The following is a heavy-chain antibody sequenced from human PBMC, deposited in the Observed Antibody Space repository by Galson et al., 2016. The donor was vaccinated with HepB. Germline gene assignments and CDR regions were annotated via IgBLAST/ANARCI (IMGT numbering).Heavy chain of an antibody. CDR3: AKVLYSGGYNLFDY. Sequence: SLRLSCAASGFTLSSYAMSWVRQAPGTGLEWVSAISHSGGITYYADSVKGRFTISRDTSKNTLYVQMNSLRAEDTAIYYCAKVLYSGGYNLFDYWGQGILVTV. V-gene: IGHV3-23*01. J-gene: IGHJ4*02. CDR1: GFTLSSYA. D-gene: IGHD5-18*01. CDR2: ISHSGGIT.